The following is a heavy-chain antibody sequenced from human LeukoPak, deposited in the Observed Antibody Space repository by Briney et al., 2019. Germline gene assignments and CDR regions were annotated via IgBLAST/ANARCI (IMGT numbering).Heavy chain of an antibody. CDR1: GFTFSNAW. J-gene: IGHJ5*02. V-gene: IGHV3-15*01. CDR2: IKSKTDGGTT. Sequence: GGSLRLSCAASGFTFSNAWVSWVRQAPGKGLEWVGRIKSKTDGGTTDYAAPVKGRFTISRDDSENMLYLQMNSLKTEDTGVYYFMAIPPWSPSWGQGTLVTV. D-gene: IGHD1-14*01. CDR3: MAIPPWSPS.